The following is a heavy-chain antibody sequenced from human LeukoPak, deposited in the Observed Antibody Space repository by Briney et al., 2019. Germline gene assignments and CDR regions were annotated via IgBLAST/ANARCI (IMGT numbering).Heavy chain of an antibody. J-gene: IGHJ6*03. D-gene: IGHD6-13*01. V-gene: IGHV4-59*01. CDR2: IDHTGTT. Sequence: SETLSLTCSVSADSISIYYWTWIRQPPGKGLEWIGYIDHTGTTSYNPSLNSRVTISRDTSKNHFSLDLTSVTAADTAVYYCARTTEAHSWRTRYYDYYMDVWGKGTTVTVSS. CDR3: ARTTEAHSWRTRYYDYYMDV. CDR1: ADSISIYY.